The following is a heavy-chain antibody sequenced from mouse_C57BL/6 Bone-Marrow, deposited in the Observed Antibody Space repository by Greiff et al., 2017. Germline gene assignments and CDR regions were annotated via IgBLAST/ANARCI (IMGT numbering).Heavy chain of an antibody. J-gene: IGHJ2*01. V-gene: IGHV1-7*01. D-gene: IGHD2-12*01. CDR3: ARSEGLPLLDYFDY. Sequence: VQLQQSGAELVKPGASVKLSCKASGYTFTSYWMHWVKQRPGQGLEWIGYINPSSGYTTYNQKFKDKDTLTADKSSSTAYMQLSSLTYEDSAVYYCARSEGLPLLDYFDYWGQGTTLTVSS. CDR2: INPSSGYT. CDR1: GYTFTSYW.